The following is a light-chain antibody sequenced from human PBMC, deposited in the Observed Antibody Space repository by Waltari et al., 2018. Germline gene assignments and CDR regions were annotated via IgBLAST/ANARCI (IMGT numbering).Light chain of an antibody. CDR2: DAS. J-gene: IGKJ4*01. V-gene: IGKV3-20*01. Sequence: EIVLTQSPGTLSLSPGERASLSCRASQIISTSYLAWYQQKPGQAPRLLIYDASRRATGIPDRFSGSGSGTEFTLTVSRLETEDFAVYYCQKYGSTPRPFGGGTKVEIK. CDR3: QKYGSTPRP. CDR1: QIISTSY.